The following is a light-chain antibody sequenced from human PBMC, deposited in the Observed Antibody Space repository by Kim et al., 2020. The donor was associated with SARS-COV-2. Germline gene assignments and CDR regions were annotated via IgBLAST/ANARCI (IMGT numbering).Light chain of an antibody. V-gene: IGLV2-11*01. CDR3: CSYAGSNPSKV. J-gene: IGLJ1*01. Sequence: QAVTVSCAGTSSDGGGYGFVSGYQHHPGRAPKLMIHAVSKRPSGVPDRFSGSKSGNAASLTISGLQAEDEADYYCCSYAGSNPSKVFGAGTKVTVL. CDR2: AVS. CDR1: SSDGGGYGF.